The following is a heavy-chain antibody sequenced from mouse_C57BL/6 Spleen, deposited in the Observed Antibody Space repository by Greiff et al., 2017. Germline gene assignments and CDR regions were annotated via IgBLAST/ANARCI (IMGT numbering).Heavy chain of an antibody. J-gene: IGHJ2*01. Sequence: QVQLKQPGAELVKPGASVKLSCKASGYTFTSYWMQWVHQRPGQGLEWIGEIDPSDRYTNYNQKFKGKATLTVDTSSSTAYMQLSSLTSEDSAVYYCARAGYYGSSHLDCWGQGTTRTVSS. CDR1: GYTFTSYW. V-gene: IGHV1-50*01. CDR3: ARAGYYGSSHLDC. CDR2: IDPSDRYT. D-gene: IGHD1-1*01.